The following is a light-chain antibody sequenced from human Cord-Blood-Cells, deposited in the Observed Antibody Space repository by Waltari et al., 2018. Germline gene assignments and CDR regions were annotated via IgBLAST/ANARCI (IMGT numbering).Light chain of an antibody. V-gene: IGKV3-20*01. Sequence: ELVLTQSPGTLSLSRGGSATLSCRASHSVSSSYLAWYQQKPGQAPRRLIYGASSRATGIPDRFSGSGSGTDFTLTISRLEPEDFAVYYCQQYGSSPYTFGQGTKLEIK. J-gene: IGKJ2*01. CDR1: HSVSSSY. CDR3: QQYGSSPYT. CDR2: GAS.